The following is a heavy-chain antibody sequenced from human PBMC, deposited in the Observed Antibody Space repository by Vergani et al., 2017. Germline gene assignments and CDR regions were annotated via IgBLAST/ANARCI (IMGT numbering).Heavy chain of an antibody. J-gene: IGHJ4*02. CDR3: ARVMGVGATSDFDY. D-gene: IGHD1-26*01. CDR1: GGTFSSYA. Sequence: QVQLVQSGAEVKKPGSSVKVSCKASGGTFSSYAISWVRQAPGQGLEWMGGIIPIFGIANYAQKFQGRVTITADKSTSTAYMELSSLRAEDTAVYYCARVMGVGATSDFDYWGQGTLVTVSS. V-gene: IGHV1-69*17. CDR2: IIPIFGIA.